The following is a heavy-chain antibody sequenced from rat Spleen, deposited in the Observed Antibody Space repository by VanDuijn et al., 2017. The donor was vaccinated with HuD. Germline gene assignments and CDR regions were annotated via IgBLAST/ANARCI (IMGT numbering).Heavy chain of an antibody. CDR2: ISTGGGNT. V-gene: IGHV5S13*01. Sequence: EVQLVESGGDLVQPGRSMKLSCAALGFTFSDYDMAWVRQAPTKGLEWIASISTGGGNTYYRDSVKGRLTISRDNAKNNQYLQMDSMRTEDTATYYCARRGYFEYWGQGVMVTVAS. J-gene: IGHJ2*01. CDR3: ARRGYFEY. CDR1: GFTFSDYD.